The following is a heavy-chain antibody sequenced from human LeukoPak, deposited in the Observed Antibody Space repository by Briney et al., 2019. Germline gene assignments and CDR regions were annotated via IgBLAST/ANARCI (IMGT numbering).Heavy chain of an antibody. CDR1: GGSISSYY. D-gene: IGHD2/OR15-2a*01. Sequence: SETLSLTCTVSGGSISSYYWSWIRQPAGKGLEWIGRIYTSGTTNYNPSLKSRVTMSVDTSKNQFSLKLSSVTAADTAVYHCARGSTTWSMDDWGKGTTVTVSS. CDR2: IYTSGTT. J-gene: IGHJ6*03. CDR3: ARGSTTWSMDD. V-gene: IGHV4-4*07.